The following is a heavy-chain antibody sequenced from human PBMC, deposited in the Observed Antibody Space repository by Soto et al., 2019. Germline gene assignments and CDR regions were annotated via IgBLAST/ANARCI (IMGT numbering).Heavy chain of an antibody. J-gene: IGHJ4*02. V-gene: IGHV3-48*01. D-gene: IGHD3-10*01. CDR2: ISTSGSTI. CDR3: AKSRSANYYHFDY. CDR1: GFTFSTYS. Sequence: GGSLRLSCAASGFTFSTYSMNWVRQAPGKGLEWVSYISTSGSTIYYVDSVKGRFTISRDNAKNSLYLQMNSLRAEDTAVYYCAKSRSANYYHFDYWGQGTLVTVSS.